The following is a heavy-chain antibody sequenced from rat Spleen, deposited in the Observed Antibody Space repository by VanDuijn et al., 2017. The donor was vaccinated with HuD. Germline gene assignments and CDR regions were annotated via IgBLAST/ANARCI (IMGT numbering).Heavy chain of an antibody. J-gene: IGHJ4*01. V-gene: IGHV5-29*01. CDR3: ARHNSGYVMDA. CDR1: GFTFSDYY. D-gene: IGHD4-3*01. Sequence: EVQLVESDGGLVQPGRSLKLSCAASGFTFSDYYMAWVRQAPTKGLEWVATINYDGSSTYYRDSVKGRFTISRDNAKSTLYLQMDSLRSEDTATYYCARHNSGYVMDAWGQGASVTVSS. CDR2: INYDGSST.